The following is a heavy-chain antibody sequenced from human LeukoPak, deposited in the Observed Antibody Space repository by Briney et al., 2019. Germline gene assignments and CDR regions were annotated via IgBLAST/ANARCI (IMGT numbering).Heavy chain of an antibody. D-gene: IGHD6-13*01. J-gene: IGHJ4*02. CDR3: AKEGARLGTAVSGPFDY. CDR2: ISYDGSNK. Sequence: GGSLRLSCAASGFTFSSYGMHWVRQAPGKGLEWVAVISYDGSNKYYADSVKGRFTLSRDNSKNTLYLQMNSLRAEDTALYYCAKEGARLGTAVSGPFDYWGQGTLVTVSS. CDR1: GFTFSSYG. V-gene: IGHV3-30*18.